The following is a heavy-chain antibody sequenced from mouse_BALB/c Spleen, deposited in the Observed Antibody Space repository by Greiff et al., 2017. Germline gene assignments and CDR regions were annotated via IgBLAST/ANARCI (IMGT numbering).Heavy chain of an antibody. CDR3: ARGYGNYMDF. Sequence: EVMLVESGGGLVQPGGSLRLSCATSGFTFTDYYMSWVRQPPGKALEWLGFIRNKANGYTTEYSASVKGRFTISRDNSQSILYLQMNTLGAEDSASYYCARGYGNYMDFWGQGTSVTVSS. V-gene: IGHV7-3*02. D-gene: IGHD2-1*01. J-gene: IGHJ4*01. CDR1: GFTFTDYY. CDR2: IRNKANGYTT.